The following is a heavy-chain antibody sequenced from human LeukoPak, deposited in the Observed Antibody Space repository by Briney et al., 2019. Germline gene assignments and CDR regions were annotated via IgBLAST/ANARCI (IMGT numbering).Heavy chain of an antibody. Sequence: SETLSLTCTVSGGSISSGGYYWSWIRQPPGKGLEWIGYIYHSGSTYYNPSLKSRVTISVDRSKNQFSLKLSSVTAADTAVYYCASSANWYSSSWYRFDYWGQGTLVTVSS. CDR3: ASSANWYSSSWYRFDY. CDR1: GGSISSGGYY. J-gene: IGHJ4*02. D-gene: IGHD6-13*01. CDR2: IYHSGST. V-gene: IGHV4-30-2*01.